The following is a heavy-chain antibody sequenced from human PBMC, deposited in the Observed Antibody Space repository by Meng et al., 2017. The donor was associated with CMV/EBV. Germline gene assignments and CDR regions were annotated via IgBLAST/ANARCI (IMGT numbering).Heavy chain of an antibody. CDR2: INHSGST. V-gene: IGHV4-34*01. Sequence: RPWGPGLVKPLGPLALPFPADGWSFRGYYWSWIRQPPGKGLEWIGEINHSGSTNYNPSLKSRVTISVDTSKNQFSLKLSSVTAADTAVYYCARGGNWFDPWGQGTLVAVSS. CDR3: ARGGNWFDP. CDR1: GWSFRGYY. J-gene: IGHJ5*02.